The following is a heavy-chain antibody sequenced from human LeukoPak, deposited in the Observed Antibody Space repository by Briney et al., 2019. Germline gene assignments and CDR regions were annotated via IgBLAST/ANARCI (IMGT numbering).Heavy chain of an antibody. Sequence: SETLSLTCAVSGGSISSGTYYWSWLRQHPGTGLEWIGYIYYSGTTYYNPSLESRVTISLDTSKKQFSLKLNSVTAADTAVYYCARDLGDTYYFDATGGHPFDIWGQGTMVTVSS. CDR1: GGSISSGTYY. D-gene: IGHD3-22*01. V-gene: IGHV4-31*11. CDR2: IYYSGTT. J-gene: IGHJ3*02. CDR3: ARDLGDTYYFDATGGHPFDI.